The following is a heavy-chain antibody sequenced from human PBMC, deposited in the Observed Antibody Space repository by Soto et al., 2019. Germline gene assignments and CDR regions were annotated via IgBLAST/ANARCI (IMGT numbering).Heavy chain of an antibody. V-gene: IGHV1-2*02. CDR2: VNPNTGLT. CDR3: TTLRLDP. D-gene: IGHD3-9*01. CDR1: GYTFTALY. Sequence: ASVKVSCKASGYTFTALYMNWVRQAPGQGLEWMGWVNPNTGLTRYAQKFQDRVTMTRDTSINTAYMELRGLTSDDTVVYYCTTLRLDPWGQGTLVTVSS. J-gene: IGHJ5*02.